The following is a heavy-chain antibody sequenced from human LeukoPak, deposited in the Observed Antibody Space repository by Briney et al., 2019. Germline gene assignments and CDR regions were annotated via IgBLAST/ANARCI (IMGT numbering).Heavy chain of an antibody. V-gene: IGHV3-72*01. CDR3: ARVDHVDGGLDY. CDR2: TRNKANSYTT. Sequence: GGSLRLSCAASGITFSDHYMDWVRQAPGKGLEWVGRTRNKANSYTTEYAASGKGRFTISRDDSKNSLYLQMNSLKTEDTAVYHCARVDHVDGGLDYWGQGTLVTVSS. J-gene: IGHJ4*02. CDR1: GITFSDHY. D-gene: IGHD1-14*01.